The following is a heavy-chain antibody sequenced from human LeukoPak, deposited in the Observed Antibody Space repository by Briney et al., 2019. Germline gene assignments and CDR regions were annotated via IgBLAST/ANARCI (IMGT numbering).Heavy chain of an antibody. Sequence: PSETLSLTRTVSGGSISSGDYYWSWIRQPPGKGLEWIGYIYSSGSTYYNPSLKSRLTISVDMSKNQFSLKLSSVTAADTAVYYCARGVRAAFDIWGQGTMVTVSS. CDR1: GGSISSGDYY. CDR3: ARGVRAAFDI. V-gene: IGHV4-30-4*01. J-gene: IGHJ3*02. CDR2: IYSSGST.